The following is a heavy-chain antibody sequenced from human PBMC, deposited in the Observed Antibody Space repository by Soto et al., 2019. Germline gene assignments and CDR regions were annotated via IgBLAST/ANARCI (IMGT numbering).Heavy chain of an antibody. Sequence: QVHLQESGPGLVKPSETLSLTCTVSGGSISGYYWSWFRQPPGKGLEWIAYIHYSGNTKYNPPLKSRVSMSKDTSKNQFSLKLSSVTAADTAVYYCARTTQGGNMDVWGQGATVTVSS. V-gene: IGHV4-59*01. CDR1: GGSISGYY. CDR2: IHYSGNT. J-gene: IGHJ6*02. D-gene: IGHD1-26*01. CDR3: ARTTQGGNMDV.